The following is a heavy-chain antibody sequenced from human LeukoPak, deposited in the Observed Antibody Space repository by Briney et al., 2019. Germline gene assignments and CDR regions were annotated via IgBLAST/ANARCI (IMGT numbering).Heavy chain of an antibody. V-gene: IGHV4-34*01. CDR2: INHSGST. CDR1: GGSFSGYY. J-gene: IGHJ6*03. D-gene: IGHD6-6*01. CDR3: ARGVAARPVHYYYYMDV. Sequence: SETLSLTCAVYGGSFSGYYWSWIRQPPGKGLEWIGEINHSGSTNYNPSLKSRVTISVDTSKNQFSLKLSSVTAAGTAVYYCARGVAARPVHYYYYMDVWGKGTTVTVSS.